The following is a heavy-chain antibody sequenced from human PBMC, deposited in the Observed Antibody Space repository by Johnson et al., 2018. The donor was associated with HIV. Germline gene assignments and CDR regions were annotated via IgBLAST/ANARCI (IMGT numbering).Heavy chain of an antibody. CDR1: GFTFSSYW. CDR2: INWNGGST. CDR3: ARDVRDYYDSSGYPYLDAFDI. D-gene: IGHD3-22*01. V-gene: IGHV3-20*04. J-gene: IGHJ3*02. Sequence: VQLVESGGGLVQPGGSLRLSCAASGFTFSSYWMSWVRQAPGKGLEWVSDINWNGGSTGYADSVKGRFNISSANAKNSLYLQMNSLRAEDTALYYCARDVRDYYDSSGYPYLDAFDIWGQGTMVTVSS.